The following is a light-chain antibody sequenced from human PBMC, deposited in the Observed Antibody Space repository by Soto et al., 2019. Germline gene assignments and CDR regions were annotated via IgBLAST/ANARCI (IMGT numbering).Light chain of an antibody. CDR1: QSVSSN. CDR2: GAS. J-gene: IGKJ5*01. V-gene: IGKV3-15*01. Sequence: EIVMTQSPATLSVSPAERATLSCRASQSVSSNLAWYQQKPGQAPRLPXYGASTRATGIPARFSGSGSGTELTLTISSLQSEDFAVYYCQQYNNWPSITFGQGTRLEIK. CDR3: QQYNNWPSIT.